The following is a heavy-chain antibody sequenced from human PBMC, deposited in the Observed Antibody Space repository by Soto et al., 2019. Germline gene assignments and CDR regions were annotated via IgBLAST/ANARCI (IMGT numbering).Heavy chain of an antibody. D-gene: IGHD5-12*01. V-gene: IGHV1-3*01. CDR1: GYTFTSYG. Sequence: ASVKVSCKASGYTFTSYGIHRVRQAPGQRLEWTGWINAGNGNTKYSEKFQGRVTITRDTSASTAYLELSSLRSEDTAVYYCAISFPGNSGYDLFPSWGQGTLVTVSA. CDR2: INAGNGNT. CDR3: AISFPGNSGYDLFPS. J-gene: IGHJ5*02.